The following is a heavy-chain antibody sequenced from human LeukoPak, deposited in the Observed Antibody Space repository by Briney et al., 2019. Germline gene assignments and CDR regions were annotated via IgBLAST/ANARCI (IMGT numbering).Heavy chain of an antibody. CDR1: GFSFGDHG. CDR2: IKTKTYGATT. Sequence: GRSLRLSCATSGFSFGDHGVSWFRQAPGKGPEWISFIKTKTYGATTEYAASVKGRFTISRDDSTGIAYLQMDSLKHEDTAMYYCSRGVIVGAAYFDYWGQGTLVTVSS. V-gene: IGHV3-49*03. CDR3: SRGVIVGAAYFDY. J-gene: IGHJ4*02. D-gene: IGHD1-26*01.